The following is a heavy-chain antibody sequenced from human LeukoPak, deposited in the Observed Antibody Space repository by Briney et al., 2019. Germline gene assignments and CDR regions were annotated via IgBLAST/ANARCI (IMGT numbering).Heavy chain of an antibody. CDR2: IYTSGST. CDR3: AREEYSSGYYHPDWYFDL. CDR1: GGSFSSYY. Sequence: SETLSLTCTVSGGSFSSYYWSWIRQPAGKGLEWIGRIYTSGSTNYNPSLKSRVTMSVDTSKNQFSLKLSSVTAADTVVYYCAREEYSSGYYHPDWYFDLWGRGTLVTVSS. V-gene: IGHV4-4*07. D-gene: IGHD3-22*01. J-gene: IGHJ2*01.